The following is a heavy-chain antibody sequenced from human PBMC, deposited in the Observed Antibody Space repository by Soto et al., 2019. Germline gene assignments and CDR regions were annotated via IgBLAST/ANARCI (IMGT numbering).Heavy chain of an antibody. D-gene: IGHD3-3*01. CDR2: IWYDGSNK. J-gene: IGHJ6*02. V-gene: IGHV3-33*01. CDR1: GFAFSSFG. CDR3: ARPYYDFWSGYGASHYYGLDV. Sequence: QVQLVESGGGAVQPGKSLRLSCAASGFAFSSFGMHWVRQAPGKGLEWVAVIWYDGSNKYYADSVKGRFTISRDNSKKRLYLQMNSLRADDTAVYYCARPYYDFWSGYGASHYYGLDVWGQGTAVTVSS.